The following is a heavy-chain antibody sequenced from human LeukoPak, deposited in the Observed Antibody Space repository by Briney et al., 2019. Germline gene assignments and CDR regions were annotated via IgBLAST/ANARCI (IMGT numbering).Heavy chain of an antibody. CDR2: IIPIFGTA. Sequence: GASVKVSCKASGYTFTSYAISWVRQAPGQGLEWMGGIIPIFGTANYAQKFQGRVTITADRSTSTAYMELSSLRSEDTAVYYCARVDLPITMAMDVWGKGTTVTVSS. V-gene: IGHV1-69*06. CDR1: GYTFTSYA. J-gene: IGHJ6*04. D-gene: IGHD3-10*01. CDR3: ARVDLPITMAMDV.